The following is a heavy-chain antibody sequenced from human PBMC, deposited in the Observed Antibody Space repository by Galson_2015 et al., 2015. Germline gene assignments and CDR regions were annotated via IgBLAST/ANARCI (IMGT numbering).Heavy chain of an antibody. CDR3: ARDFGDFWSGYSLTGEDYYYYYGMDV. D-gene: IGHD3-3*01. J-gene: IGHJ6*02. CDR2: INAGNGNT. Sequence: SVKVSCKASGGTFSSYAISRVRQAPGQRLEWMGWINAGNGNTKYSQKFQGRVTITRDTSASTAYMELSSLRSEDTAVYYCARDFGDFWSGYSLTGEDYYYYYGMDVWGQGTTVTVSS. V-gene: IGHV1-3*01. CDR1: GGTFSSYA.